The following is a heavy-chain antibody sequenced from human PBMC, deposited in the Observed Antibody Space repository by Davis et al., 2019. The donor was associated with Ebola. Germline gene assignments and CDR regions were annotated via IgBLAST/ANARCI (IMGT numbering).Heavy chain of an antibody. CDR3: AKTYCSSTSCSAFDI. D-gene: IGHD2-2*01. CDR1: GFTFSSYG. Sequence: PGGSLRLSCAASGFTFSSYGMHWVRQAPGKGLEWVAVISYDGSNKYYADSVKGRFTISRDNSKNTLYLQMNSLRAEDTAVYYCAKTYCSSTSCSAFDIWGQGTMVTVSS. J-gene: IGHJ3*02. V-gene: IGHV3-30*18. CDR2: ISYDGSNK.